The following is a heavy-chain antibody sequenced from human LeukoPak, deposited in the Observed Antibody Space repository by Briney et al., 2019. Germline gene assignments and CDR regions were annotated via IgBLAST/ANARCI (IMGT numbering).Heavy chain of an antibody. J-gene: IGHJ4*02. V-gene: IGHV3-33*01. CDR2: LWYDGSNK. CDR3: ARDLVVGATITTWGFDY. CDR1: GFTFSSYG. D-gene: IGHD1-26*01. Sequence: PGRSLRLSCAASGFTFSSYGMHWVRQAPGKGLEWVAILWYDGSNKYYADSVKGRFTISRDNSKNTLYLQMNSLRAEDTAVYYCARDLVVGATITTWGFDYWDQGTLVTVSS.